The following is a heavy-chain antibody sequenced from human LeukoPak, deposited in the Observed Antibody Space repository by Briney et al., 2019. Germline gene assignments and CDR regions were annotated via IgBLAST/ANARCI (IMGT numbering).Heavy chain of an antibody. CDR2: IKEDGSQK. D-gene: IGHD3-16*01. Sequence: GGSLRLSCAASGFSLSSQWMSWVRQAPGKGPEWVANIKEDGSQKSYVDSVKGRFTISRDNAKNSLYLQMNSLRAEDTAVYYCARAFSWGQGTLATVSS. CDR3: ARAFS. V-gene: IGHV3-7*01. CDR1: GFSLSSQW. J-gene: IGHJ5*02.